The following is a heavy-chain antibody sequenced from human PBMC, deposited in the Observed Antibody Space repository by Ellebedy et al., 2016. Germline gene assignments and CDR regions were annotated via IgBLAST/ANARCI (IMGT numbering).Heavy chain of an antibody. CDR3: ARDGFLVTIYGLDV. D-gene: IGHD2-21*02. V-gene: IGHV3-33*01. CDR2: IWYDGSKE. CDR1: GFSLRNYG. Sequence: GGSLRLSXVASGFSLRNYGMHWVRQAPGKGLEWVAIIWYDGSKEYYVDSVKGRFTVSRDDSKNTVYLRMSSLRAEDTAMYYCARDGFLVTIYGLDVWGQGTTVTVSS. J-gene: IGHJ6*02.